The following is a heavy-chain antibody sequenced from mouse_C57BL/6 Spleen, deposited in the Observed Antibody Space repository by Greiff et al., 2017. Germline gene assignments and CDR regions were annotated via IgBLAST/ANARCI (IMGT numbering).Heavy chain of an antibody. CDR3: ARGYGSSYWYFDV. V-gene: IGHV1-59*01. J-gene: IGHJ1*03. CDR1: GYTFTSYW. Sequence: VQLQQPGAELVRPGTSVKLSCKASGYTFTSYWMHWVKQRPGQGLEWIGVIDPSDSYTNYNQKFKGKATLTVDTSSSTAYMQLSSLTSRDSAVYYWARGYGSSYWYFDVWGTGTPVPVS. CDR2: IDPSDSYT. D-gene: IGHD1-1*01.